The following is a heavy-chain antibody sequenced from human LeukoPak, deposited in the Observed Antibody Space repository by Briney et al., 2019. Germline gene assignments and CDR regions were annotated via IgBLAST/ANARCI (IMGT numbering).Heavy chain of an antibody. D-gene: IGHD3-22*01. V-gene: IGHV1-69*04. CDR2: IIPILDIP. J-gene: IGHJ4*02. CDR1: GGTFSSYA. Sequence: SVKVSCKASGGTFSSYAINLVRQAPGQGLEWMGRIIPILDIPNYAQKFQGRVTITADKSTSTAYMELSSLRSEDTAVYYCASGAYYDSSGYPRYWGQGTLVTVSS. CDR3: ASGAYYDSSGYPRY.